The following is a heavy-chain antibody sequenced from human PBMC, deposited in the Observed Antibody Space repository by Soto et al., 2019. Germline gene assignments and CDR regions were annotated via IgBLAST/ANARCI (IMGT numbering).Heavy chain of an antibody. CDR1: DTSITSSY. CDR3: ARQVGGWAPWYFDY. V-gene: IGHV4-59*08. Sequence: PEPLSLTFTVSDTSITSSYWTWCRQPPGKGLMGIGYIDYSGSTNYNPFLKKRITTAVDTSKTQFSLKRSSVTAADTSVYYCARQVGGWAPWYFDYWGQGTMVTVSS. J-gene: IGHJ4*02. D-gene: IGHD6-19*01. CDR2: IDYSGST.